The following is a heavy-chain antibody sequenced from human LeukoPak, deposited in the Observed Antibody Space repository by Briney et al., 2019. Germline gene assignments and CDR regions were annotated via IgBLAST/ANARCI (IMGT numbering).Heavy chain of an antibody. CDR2: ISGSGAST. CDR3: ARLTWLQYFDY. CDR1: GFTLSTNA. V-gene: IGHV3-23*01. J-gene: IGHJ4*02. Sequence: GGSLRLSCLTPGFTLSTNAMSWVRQAPGKGLEWISGISGSGASTYYADSVKGRFTISRDDSRTTLYLQMNSLRGDDTAVYYCARLTWLQYFDYWGQGTLVTVSS. D-gene: IGHD5-24*01.